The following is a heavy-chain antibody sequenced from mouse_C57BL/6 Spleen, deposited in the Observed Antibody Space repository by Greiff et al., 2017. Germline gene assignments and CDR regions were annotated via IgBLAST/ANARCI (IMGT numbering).Heavy chain of an antibody. CDR3: ARENWDEAMDD. J-gene: IGHJ4*01. D-gene: IGHD4-1*01. V-gene: IGHV1-61*01. CDR1: GYTFTSYW. Sequence: QVQLQQSGAELVRPGSSVKLSCKASGYTFTSYWMDWVKQRPGQGLEWIGNIYPSDSETHYNQKFKDKATLTVDKSSSTAYMQLSSLTSEDSAVYYCARENWDEAMDDWGQGTSVTVSS. CDR2: IYPSDSET.